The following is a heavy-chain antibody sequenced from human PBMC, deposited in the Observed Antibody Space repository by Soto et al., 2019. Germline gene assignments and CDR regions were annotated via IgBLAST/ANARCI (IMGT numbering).Heavy chain of an antibody. D-gene: IGHD2-2*01. Sequence: GGSLRLSCAASGFTFSDYYMSWIRQAPGKGLEWVSYISSSSSYTNYADSVKGRFTISRDNAKNSLYLQMNSLRAEDTAVYYCASVVPAARPDYWGQGTLVTVSS. CDR1: GFTFSDYY. CDR3: ASVVPAARPDY. V-gene: IGHV3-11*03. CDR2: ISSSSSYT. J-gene: IGHJ4*02.